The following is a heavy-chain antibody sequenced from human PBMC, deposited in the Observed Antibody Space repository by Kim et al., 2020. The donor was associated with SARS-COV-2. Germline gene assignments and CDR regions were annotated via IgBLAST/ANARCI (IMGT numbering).Heavy chain of an antibody. J-gene: IGHJ4*02. CDR3: TTDRGTYCGGDCYSLFDY. Sequence: GGSLRLSCAASGFTFSNAWMSWVRQAPGKGLEWVGRIKSKTDGGTTDYAAPVKGRFTISRDDSKNTLYLQMNSLKTEDTAVYYCTTDRGTYCGGDCYSLFDYWGQGTLVTVSS. V-gene: IGHV3-15*01. CDR2: IKSKTDGGTT. CDR1: GFTFSNAW. D-gene: IGHD2-21*02.